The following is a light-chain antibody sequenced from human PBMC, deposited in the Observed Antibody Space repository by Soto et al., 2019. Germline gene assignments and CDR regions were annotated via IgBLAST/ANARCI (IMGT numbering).Light chain of an antibody. Sequence: EIVMTQSPATLSVSPGERATLSCRASQSVSSNLAWYQQKPGQAPRLLIYGASTRATGIPARFSGSGSGTEFTLTISSLQSEDFAVYYCQEYSEWSCTFGQGTKLEIK. CDR3: QEYSEWSCT. V-gene: IGKV3-15*01. CDR2: GAS. CDR1: QSVSSN. J-gene: IGKJ2*02.